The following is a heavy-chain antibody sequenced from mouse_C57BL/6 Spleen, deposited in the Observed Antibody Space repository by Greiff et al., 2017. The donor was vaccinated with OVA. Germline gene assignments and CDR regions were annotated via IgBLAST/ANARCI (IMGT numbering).Heavy chain of an antibody. V-gene: IGHV6-6*01. D-gene: IGHD4-1*01. Sequence: EVHLVESGGGLVQPGGSMKLSCAASGFTFSDAWMDWVRQSPEKGLEWVAEIRNKANNHATYYAESVKGRFTISRDDSKSSVYLQMNSLRAEDTGIYYCTRGDWDGFDYWGQGTTLTVSS. CDR3: TRGDWDGFDY. CDR2: IRNKANNHAT. CDR1: GFTFSDAW. J-gene: IGHJ2*01.